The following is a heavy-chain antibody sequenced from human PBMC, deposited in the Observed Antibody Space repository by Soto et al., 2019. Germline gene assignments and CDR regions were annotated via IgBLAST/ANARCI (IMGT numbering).Heavy chain of an antibody. Sequence: ASVKVSCKVSGYTLTELSMHWVRQAPGKGLEWMGGFDPEDGETIYAQKFQGRVTMTEDTSTDTAYMELSSLRSEDTAVYYCATGLLEWLPELKREYYFDYWGQGTLVTVSS. J-gene: IGHJ4*02. V-gene: IGHV1-24*01. CDR2: FDPEDGET. CDR3: ATGLLEWLPELKREYYFDY. D-gene: IGHD3-3*01. CDR1: GYTLTELS.